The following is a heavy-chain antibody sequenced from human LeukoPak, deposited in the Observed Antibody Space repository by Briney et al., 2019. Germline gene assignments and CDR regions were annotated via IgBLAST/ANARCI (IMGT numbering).Heavy chain of an antibody. D-gene: IGHD6-13*01. CDR3: AKDAAGPEY. CDR1: GLSFGSYS. CDR2: ISASGRDT. Sequence: PGGSLRLSCVVSGLSFGSYSMTWVRQAPGKGLEWVSGISASGRDTWFPDSVKGRFTISRDNSKNTLFLQMNSLRVEDTAIYYCAKDAAGPEYWGQGTLVTVSS. J-gene: IGHJ4*02. V-gene: IGHV3-23*01.